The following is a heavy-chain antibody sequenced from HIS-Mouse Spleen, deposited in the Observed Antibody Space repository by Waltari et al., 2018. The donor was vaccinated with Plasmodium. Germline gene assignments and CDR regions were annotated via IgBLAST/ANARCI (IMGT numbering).Heavy chain of an antibody. D-gene: IGHD3-9*01. CDR2: INHSGRT. CDR1: GGSFSGYY. Sequence: QVQLQQWGAGLLKPSETLSLTCAVYGGSFSGYYWSWIRQPPGKGLEWIGEINHSGRTNYNPSLKSRVNISVDTSKNQCSLKLSSVTAADTAVYYCARAPIRDAFDIWGQGTMVTVSS. CDR3: ARAPIRDAFDI. V-gene: IGHV4-34*01. J-gene: IGHJ3*02.